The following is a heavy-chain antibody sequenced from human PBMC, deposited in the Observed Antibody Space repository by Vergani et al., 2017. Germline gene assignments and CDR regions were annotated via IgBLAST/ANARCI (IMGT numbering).Heavy chain of an antibody. V-gene: IGHV4-31*03. Sequence: QVQLQESGPGLVKPSQTLSLTCTVSGCSISSGGYYWSWIRQHPGEGLEWIGYIYYSGSTYYNPSLKSRVTLSVDTSKNQFYLKLSSVTAADTAVYYWASEVVRGVTNDFDYWGQGTLVTVSS. CDR3: ASEVVRGVTNDFDY. CDR1: GCSISSGGYY. J-gene: IGHJ4*02. CDR2: IYYSGST. D-gene: IGHD3-10*01.